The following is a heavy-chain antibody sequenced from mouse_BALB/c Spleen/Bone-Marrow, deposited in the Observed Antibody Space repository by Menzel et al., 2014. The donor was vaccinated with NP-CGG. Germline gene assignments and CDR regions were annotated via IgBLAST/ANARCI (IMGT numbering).Heavy chain of an antibody. D-gene: IGHD2-10*01. Sequence: VQRVESGPGLVSPSQRLSITCTVSGFSLTSYGVHWVRQPPGKGLEWLGIIWAGGSTNYNPALMSRLSISKDNSKSQVFLKMNSLQTDDTAMYFCAIAYFGNYNYYFDYWGQGTTLTVSS. CDR1: GFSLTSYG. CDR2: IWAGGST. J-gene: IGHJ2*01. V-gene: IGHV2-9*02. CDR3: AIAYFGNYNYYFDY.